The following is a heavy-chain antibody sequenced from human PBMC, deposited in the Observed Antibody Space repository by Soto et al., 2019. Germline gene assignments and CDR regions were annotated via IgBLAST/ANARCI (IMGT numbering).Heavy chain of an antibody. V-gene: IGHV3-13*04. D-gene: IGHD3-10*01. Sequence: GGSLRLSCEASGLTFSSNDMHWVRQGAGKRLEWVSAIGTAGDTYYSGSVKVRFTVSREIASNSLYLQMNYMRVGETAVYYCTRLHKVRGVIIGLDYWGQGTLVTVSS. CDR3: TRLHKVRGVIIGLDY. CDR1: GLTFSSND. J-gene: IGHJ4*02. CDR2: IGTAGDT.